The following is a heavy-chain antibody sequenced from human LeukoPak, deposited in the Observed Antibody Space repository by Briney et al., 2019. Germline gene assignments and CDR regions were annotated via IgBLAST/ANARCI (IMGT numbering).Heavy chain of an antibody. CDR2: IYYSGST. V-gene: IGHV4-39*07. J-gene: IGHJ4*02. Sequence: SQTLSLTCTVSGGSISSGGYYWGWIRQPPGKGLEWIGSIYYSGSTYYNPSLKSRVTISVDTSKNQFFLKLSSVTAADTAVYYCARGGTAMDNFDYWGQGTLVTVSS. D-gene: IGHD5-18*01. CDR1: GGSISSGGYY. CDR3: ARGGTAMDNFDY.